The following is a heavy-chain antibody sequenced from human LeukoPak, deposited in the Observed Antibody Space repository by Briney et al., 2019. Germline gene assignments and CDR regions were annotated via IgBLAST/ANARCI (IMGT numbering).Heavy chain of an antibody. CDR3: ASLYSYGYFHY. V-gene: IGHV3-23*01. CDR1: GFSLSSYC. Sequence: PGRSLRLSCAASGFSLSSYCMHWVRQAQREGGEWVSAISSSGGRTNYASSGKGRVTISRDNSKNTLYMQMNRQRAEETAVTYCASLYSYGYFHYWAQGPLVTVSS. D-gene: IGHD5-18*01. CDR2: ISSSGGRT. J-gene: IGHJ4*02.